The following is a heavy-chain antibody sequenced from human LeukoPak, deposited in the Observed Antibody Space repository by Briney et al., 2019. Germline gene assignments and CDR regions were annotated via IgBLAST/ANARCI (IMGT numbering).Heavy chain of an antibody. V-gene: IGHV1-2*02. CDR2: INPNSGGT. CDR3: AREYSGYDLREAFDI. J-gene: IGHJ3*02. CDR1: GYTFTGYY. D-gene: IGHD5-12*01. Sequence: ASVKVSCKASGYTFTGYYMHWVRQAPGQGLEWMGWINPNSGGTNYAQKFQGRVTMTRDTSISTACMELSRLRSDDTAVYYCAREYSGYDLREAFDIWGQGTMVTVSS.